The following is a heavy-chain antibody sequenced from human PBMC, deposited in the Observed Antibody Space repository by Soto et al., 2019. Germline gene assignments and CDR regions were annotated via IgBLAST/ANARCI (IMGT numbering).Heavy chain of an antibody. CDR1: GGTFSSYT. CDR3: ARGAGREDIVVVPAASGVGLDY. Sequence: GASVKVSCKASGGTFSSYTISWVRQAPGQGLEWMGRIIPILGIANYAQKFQGRVTITADKSTSTAYMELSSLRSEDTAVYYCARGAGREDIVVVPAASGVGLDYWGQGTLVTVSA. CDR2: IIPILGIA. V-gene: IGHV1-69*02. J-gene: IGHJ4*02. D-gene: IGHD2-2*01.